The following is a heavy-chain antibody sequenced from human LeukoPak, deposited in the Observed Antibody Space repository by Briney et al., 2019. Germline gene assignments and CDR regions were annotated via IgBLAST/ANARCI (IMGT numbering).Heavy chain of an antibody. CDR1: GFTFSSYW. CDR2: ISGSVGTT. D-gene: IGHD1-7*01. Sequence: GGSLRLSCAASGFTFSSYWMSWVRQAPGKGLEWVSPISGSVGTTYYADSVKGRFTISRDNSKNMLYLQMNSLRADDTAVYYCATVNYDYYYYVMDVWGQGTTLTVSS. V-gene: IGHV3-23*01. CDR3: ATVNYDYYYYVMDV. J-gene: IGHJ6*02.